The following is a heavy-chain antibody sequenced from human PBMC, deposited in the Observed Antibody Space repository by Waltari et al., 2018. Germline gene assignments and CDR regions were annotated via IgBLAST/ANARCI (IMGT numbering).Heavy chain of an antibody. CDR1: GESFSGYY. Sequence: QVQLQQWGAGLLKPSETLSLTCAVYGESFSGYYWSWIRQPPGKGLAGIGEINHSGSTSNNPSRKSRVTMSVDPSKNQFSRTLSSLTAADTAVYYCARGRRSVIYGARLWCDPWGQGTLVTVSS. V-gene: IGHV4-34*01. D-gene: IGHD4-17*01. J-gene: IGHJ5*02. CDR2: INHSGST. CDR3: ARGRRSVIYGARLWCDP.